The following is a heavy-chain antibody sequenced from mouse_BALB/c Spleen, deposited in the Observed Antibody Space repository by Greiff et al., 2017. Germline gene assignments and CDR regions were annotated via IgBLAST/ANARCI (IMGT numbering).Heavy chain of an antibody. CDR3: ASYGYFDY. V-gene: IGHV5-9-3*01. D-gene: IGHD1-1*02. J-gene: IGHJ2*01. CDR2: ISSGGSYT. Sequence: EVKLVESGGGLVKPAGSLKLSCAASGFTFSSYAMSWVRQTPEKRLEWVATISSGGSYTYYPDSVKGRFTISRDNAKNTLYLQMSSLRSEDTAMYYCASYGYFDYWGQGTTLTVSS. CDR1: GFTFSSYA.